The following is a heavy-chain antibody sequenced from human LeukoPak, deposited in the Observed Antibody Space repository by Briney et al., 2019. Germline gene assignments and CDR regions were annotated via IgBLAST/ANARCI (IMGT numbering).Heavy chain of an antibody. J-gene: IGHJ4*02. CDR1: GYTLTELS. CDR2: FDPEDGET. CDR3: ATAYYYDSSGYYPLGY. D-gene: IGHD3-22*01. Sequence: WASVTVSCKVSGYTLTELSMHWVRQAPGKGLEWMGGFDPEDGETIYAQKFQGRVTMSEDTSTDTAYMELSSLRSEDTAVYYCATAYYYDSSGYYPLGYWGQGTLVTVSS. V-gene: IGHV1-24*01.